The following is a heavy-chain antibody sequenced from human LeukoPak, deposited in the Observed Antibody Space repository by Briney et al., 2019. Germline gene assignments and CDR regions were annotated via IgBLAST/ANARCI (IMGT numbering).Heavy chain of an antibody. Sequence: PGGSLRLSCAASGFTLSSHWMYWVRQAPGKGLEWVSGISWNSGSIGYADSVKGRFTISRDNAKNSLYLQMNSLRAEDTALYYCATSPPYYYGSGSYYGYWGQGTLVTVSS. J-gene: IGHJ4*02. D-gene: IGHD3-10*01. CDR1: GFTLSSHW. CDR3: ATSPPYYYGSGSYYGY. V-gene: IGHV3-9*01. CDR2: ISWNSGSI.